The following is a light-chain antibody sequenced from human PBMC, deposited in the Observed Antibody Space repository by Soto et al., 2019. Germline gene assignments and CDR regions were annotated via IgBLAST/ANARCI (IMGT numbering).Light chain of an antibody. Sequence: DIQMTQAPSSLSASVGDRVTITCRASQGVSNYLAWYQQKPGKVPKLLIYAASVLQPGVPSRFSGSGSGTDFTLTISSLQPEDGATYYCQKYNSAPRSFGPGTKVEI. V-gene: IGKV1-27*01. CDR1: QGVSNY. CDR2: AAS. CDR3: QKYNSAPRS. J-gene: IGKJ1*01.